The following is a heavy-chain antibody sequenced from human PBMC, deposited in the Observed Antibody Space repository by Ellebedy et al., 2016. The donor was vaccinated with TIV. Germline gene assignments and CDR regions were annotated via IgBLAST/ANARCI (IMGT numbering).Heavy chain of an antibody. Sequence: MPSETLSLTCTISGGSISSYYWSWIRQPPGKGLEWIGYISYSGSTNYNPSLKSRVTISVDTSKNQFSLRLRSVTAADTSVYYCARATSGFDYWGQGALATVSS. D-gene: IGHD5-24*01. CDR2: ISYSGST. CDR3: ARATSGFDY. V-gene: IGHV4-59*01. J-gene: IGHJ4*02. CDR1: GGSISSYY.